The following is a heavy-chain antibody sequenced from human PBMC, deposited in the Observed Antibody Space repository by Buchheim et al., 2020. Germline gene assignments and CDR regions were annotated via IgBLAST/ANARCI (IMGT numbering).Heavy chain of an antibody. Sequence: QVQLVESGGGVVQPGRSLRLSCAASGFTFSSYAMHWVRQAPGKGLEWVAVISYDGSNKYYADSVKGRFTISRDNSKNTLYLQMNSLRAEDTAVYYCARDRVVVPAADYYYGMDVWGQGTT. J-gene: IGHJ6*02. CDR1: GFTFSSYA. V-gene: IGHV3-30-3*01. CDR2: ISYDGSNK. CDR3: ARDRVVVPAADYYYGMDV. D-gene: IGHD2-2*01.